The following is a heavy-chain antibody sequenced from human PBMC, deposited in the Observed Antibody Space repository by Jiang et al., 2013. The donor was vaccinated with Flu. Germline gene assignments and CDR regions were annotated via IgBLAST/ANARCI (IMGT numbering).Heavy chain of an antibody. J-gene: IGHJ4*02. CDR1: GFTISSYG. D-gene: IGHD1-26*01. CDR2: ISYDGSND. V-gene: IGHV3-30*03. CDR3: ATVGADDY. Sequence: VQLLESGGDVVQPGRSLRLSCVASGFTISSYGMHWVRQAPGKGLEWVAVISYDGSNDYYVDSVKGRFTISRDTSKNTLYLQMNSLRIEDTAVYYCATVGADDYWGQGTLVTVS.